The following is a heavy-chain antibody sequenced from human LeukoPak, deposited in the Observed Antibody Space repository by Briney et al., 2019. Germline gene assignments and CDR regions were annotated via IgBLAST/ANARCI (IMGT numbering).Heavy chain of an antibody. CDR2: IYYSGST. CDR1: GGSISSGGYY. Sequence: SETLSLTCTVSGGSISSGGYYWSWIRQHPGKGLEWIGYIYYSGSTYYNPSLKSRVTISVDTSKNQFSLKLSSVTAADTAVYYCAREGGWGYCSGGSCNSYYGMDVWGQGTTVTVSS. CDR3: AREGGWGYCSGGSCNSYYGMDV. D-gene: IGHD2-15*01. J-gene: IGHJ6*02. V-gene: IGHV4-31*03.